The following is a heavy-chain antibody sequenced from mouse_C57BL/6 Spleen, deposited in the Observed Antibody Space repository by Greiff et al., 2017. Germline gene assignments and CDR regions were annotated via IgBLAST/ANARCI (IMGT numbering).Heavy chain of an antibody. V-gene: IGHV1-42*01. J-gene: IGHJ4*01. Sequence: EVQLQQSGPELVKPGASVKISCKASGYSFTGYYMNWVKQSPEKSLEWIGEINPSTGGTTYNQKFKAKATLTVDKSSSTAYMQLKSLTSEDSAVYYCARLYYGSSYYAMDYWGQGTSVTVSS. CDR3: ARLYYGSSYYAMDY. CDR1: GYSFTGYY. CDR2: INPSTGGT. D-gene: IGHD1-1*01.